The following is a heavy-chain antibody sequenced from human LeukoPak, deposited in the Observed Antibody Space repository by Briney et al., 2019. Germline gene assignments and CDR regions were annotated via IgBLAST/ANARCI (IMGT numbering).Heavy chain of an antibody. D-gene: IGHD6-6*01. V-gene: IGHV4-39*07. CDR3: ARKSIAARHFNY. CDR2: INHSGST. Sequence: PSETLSLTCTVSGGSVSSGSYYWSWIRQPPGKGLEWIGEINHSGSTNYNPSLKSRVTISVDTSKNQFSLKLSSVTAADTAVYYCARKSIAARHFNYWGQGTLVTVSS. J-gene: IGHJ4*02. CDR1: GGSVSSGSYY.